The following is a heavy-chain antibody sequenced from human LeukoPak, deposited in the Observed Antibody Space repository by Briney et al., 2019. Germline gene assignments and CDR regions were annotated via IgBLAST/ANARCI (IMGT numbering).Heavy chain of an antibody. Sequence: GGSLRLSCSASGFTFSNYAMHWVRQAAGKGLEYVSAISSNGCSTYYADSVKGRFTISSDNSKHTLHLQMSSLRAEDTAVYYCVRGSAFGDLDSWGQGTLVTVSS. V-gene: IGHV3-64D*09. J-gene: IGHJ4*02. CDR1: GFTFSNYA. CDR2: ISSNGCST. CDR3: VRGSAFGDLDS. D-gene: IGHD3-10*01.